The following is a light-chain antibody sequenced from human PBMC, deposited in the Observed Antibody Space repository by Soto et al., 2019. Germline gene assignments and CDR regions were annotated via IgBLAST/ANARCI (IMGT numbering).Light chain of an antibody. Sequence: EIVMTQSPATLSVSPEERVTLSCRASQSVSSNLAWYQQKPGQAPRHLIYGASTRATGIPARFSGSGSGTEFTLTISSLQSEDFAVYYCQQSNNWPPYTFGQGTKLEIK. V-gene: IGKV3-15*01. CDR3: QQSNNWPPYT. J-gene: IGKJ2*01. CDR1: QSVSSN. CDR2: GAS.